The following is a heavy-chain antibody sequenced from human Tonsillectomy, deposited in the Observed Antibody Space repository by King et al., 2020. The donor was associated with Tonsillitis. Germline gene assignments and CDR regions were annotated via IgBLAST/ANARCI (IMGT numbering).Heavy chain of an antibody. J-gene: IGHJ4*02. CDR3: GHGRGATINPFFDY. Sequence: TLKESGPTLVKPTQTLTLTCTFSGFSLSTSGVGVAWIRQPPGKALEWLALIYWDDDKRYSPSLKSRLTITKDTSKNQVLLTMTNMDPVDTATYYRGHGRGATINPFFDYWGQGTLVTVSP. V-gene: IGHV2-5*02. D-gene: IGHD5-12*01. CDR1: GFSLSTSGVG. CDR2: IYWDDDK.